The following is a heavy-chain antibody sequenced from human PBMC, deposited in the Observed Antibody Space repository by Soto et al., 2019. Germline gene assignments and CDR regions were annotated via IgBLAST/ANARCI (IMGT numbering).Heavy chain of an antibody. J-gene: IGHJ6*02. CDR2: IYPGDSDT. CDR3: ARHYCSSTSCYPVYYYYYGMDV. CDR1: GYSFTRYW. V-gene: IGHV5-51*01. D-gene: IGHD2-2*01. Sequence: WESLTISCTCSGYSFTRYWIGWVRQMPGKGLEWMGIIYPGDSDTRYSPSFQGQVTISADKSISTAYLQWSSLKASDTAMYYCARHYCSSTSCYPVYYYYYGMDVWGQGTTVTVSS.